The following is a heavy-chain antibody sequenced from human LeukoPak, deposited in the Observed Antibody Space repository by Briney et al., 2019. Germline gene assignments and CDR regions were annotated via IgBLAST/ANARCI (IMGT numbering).Heavy chain of an antibody. Sequence: SETLSLTCTVSGVSISSSSYYWGWIRQPPGKGLEWIGSIYYSGSTYYNPSLKSRVTISVDTSKNQFSLKLSSVPAAATAVYYCARLDADYATPWGQGTLVTVSS. D-gene: IGHD4-17*01. CDR1: GVSISSSSYY. V-gene: IGHV4-39*01. CDR3: ARLDADYATP. J-gene: IGHJ4*02. CDR2: IYYSGST.